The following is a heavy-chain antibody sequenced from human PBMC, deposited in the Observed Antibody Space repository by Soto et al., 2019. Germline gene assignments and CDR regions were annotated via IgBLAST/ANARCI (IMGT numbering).Heavy chain of an antibody. J-gene: IGHJ6*02. CDR3: AKAPHRYCSITSCYRADYYYGMDV. V-gene: IGHV3-23*01. D-gene: IGHD2-2*02. CDR2: ISGSGGST. Sequence: GGSLRLSCAASGFTFSSYAMSWVRQAPGKGLEWVSAISGSGGSTYYADSVKGRFTISRDNSKNTLYLQMNSMRAEDTAVYYCAKAPHRYCSITSCYRADYYYGMDVWGQGTTVTVSS. CDR1: GFTFSSYA.